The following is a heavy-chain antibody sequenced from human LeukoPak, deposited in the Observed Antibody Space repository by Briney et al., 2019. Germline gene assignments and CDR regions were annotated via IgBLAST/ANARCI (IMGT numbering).Heavy chain of an antibody. J-gene: IGHJ4*02. CDR3: ARWVVAVAGKRKYYFDY. CDR2: MNPNSGNT. V-gene: IGHV1-8*02. CDR1: GYTFTSYD. Sequence: ASVKVSCKASGYTFTSYDINWVRQATGQGLEWMGWMNPNSGNTGYAQKFQGRVTMTRNTSIRTAYMELSSLRSEDTAVYYCARWVVAVAGKRKYYFDYWGQGTLVTVSS. D-gene: IGHD6-19*01.